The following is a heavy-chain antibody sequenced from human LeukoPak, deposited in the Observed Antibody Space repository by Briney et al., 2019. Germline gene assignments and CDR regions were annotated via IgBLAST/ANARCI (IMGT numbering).Heavy chain of an antibody. CDR1: GFTFSSYD. Sequence: PGGSLRLSCVASGFTFSSYDMHWVRHATGKGLEWVSAIDTAGDTYYPDSVKGRFTISRENAKNSLYLQMNSLRAGDTAAYYCARVSSGGGESTYDYWGRGTLVTVSS. V-gene: IGHV3-13*01. J-gene: IGHJ4*02. CDR2: IDTAGDT. CDR3: ARVSSGGGESTYDY. D-gene: IGHD3-16*01.